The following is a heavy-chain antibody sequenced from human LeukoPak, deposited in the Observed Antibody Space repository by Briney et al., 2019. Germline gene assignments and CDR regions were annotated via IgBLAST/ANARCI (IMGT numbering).Heavy chain of an antibody. J-gene: IGHJ5*02. CDR2: MNTNSGNT. CDR1: GYTFTSYD. D-gene: IGHD3-10*01. Sequence: GASVKVSCKASGYTFTSYDINWVRQATGQGLEWMGWMNTNSGNTGYAQKFQGRVAMTRNTSISTAYMELSSLKSEDTAVYYCARTGAGWFDPWGQGTLVTVSS. CDR3: ARTGAGWFDP. V-gene: IGHV1-8*01.